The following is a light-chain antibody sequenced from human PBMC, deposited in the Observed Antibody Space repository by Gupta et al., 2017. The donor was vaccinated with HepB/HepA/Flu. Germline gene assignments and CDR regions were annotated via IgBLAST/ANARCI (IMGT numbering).Light chain of an antibody. CDR3: QQPSSSPLT. V-gene: IGKV1-39*01. Sequence: DIQIAQSPSSLSASLGDRVTITCRASQSINSHSNWYHQKPGKAPKLLIYAASSLQSGIPSRFSGSGSGTDFTLTISSLEPEDFAIYYCQQPSSSPLTFGRGTKVEIK. J-gene: IGKJ4*01. CDR1: QSINSH. CDR2: AAS.